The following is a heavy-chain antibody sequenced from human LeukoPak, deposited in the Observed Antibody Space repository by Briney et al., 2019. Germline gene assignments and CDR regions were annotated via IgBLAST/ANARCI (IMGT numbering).Heavy chain of an antibody. D-gene: IGHD3-16*02. Sequence: PGGSLRPSCAASGFTFSSYWMHWVRQAPGKGLVWVSRINSDGSSTSYADSVKGRFTISRDNAKNTLYLQMNSLRAEDTAVYYCAKIGSGRLGELSSYDYWGQGTLVTVSS. CDR1: GFTFSSYW. CDR3: AKIGSGRLGELSSYDY. CDR2: INSDGSST. V-gene: IGHV3-74*01. J-gene: IGHJ4*02.